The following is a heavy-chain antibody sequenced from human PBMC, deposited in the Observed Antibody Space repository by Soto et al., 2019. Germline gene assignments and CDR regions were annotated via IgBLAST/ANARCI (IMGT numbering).Heavy chain of an antibody. D-gene: IGHD3-22*01. V-gene: IGHV3-30*18. CDR2: ISYDGSNK. Sequence: GGSLRLSCAASGFTFSSYGMHWVRQAPGKGLEWVAVISYDGSNKYYADSVKGRFTISRDNSKNTLYLQMNSLRAEDTAVYYCAKDQEGYDSSGYYFPTTAIDYWGQGTLVTVSS. CDR3: AKDQEGYDSSGYYFPTTAIDY. J-gene: IGHJ4*02. CDR1: GFTFSSYG.